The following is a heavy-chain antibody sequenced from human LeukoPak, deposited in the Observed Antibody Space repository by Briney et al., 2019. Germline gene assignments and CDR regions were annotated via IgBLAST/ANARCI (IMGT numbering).Heavy chain of an antibody. CDR2: ISGSGGST. V-gene: IGHV3-23*01. D-gene: IGHD6-19*01. CDR3: AKSRAVAGTEGYFQH. J-gene: IGHJ1*01. Sequence: GGSLRLSCAASGFTFSDYAMSWVRQAPGKGLEWVSAISGSGGSTYYADSVKGRFTISRDNSKNTLYLQMNSLRAEDTAVYYCAKSRAVAGTEGYFQHWGQGTLVTVSS. CDR1: GFTFSDYA.